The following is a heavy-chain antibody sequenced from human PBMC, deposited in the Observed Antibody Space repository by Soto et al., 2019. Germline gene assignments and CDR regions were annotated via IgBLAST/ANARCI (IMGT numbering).Heavy chain of an antibody. J-gene: IGHJ4*02. CDR2: ISSSGSYT. V-gene: IGHV3-11*05. Sequence: QVQLVESGGGLVKPGGSLRLSCAASGFTFRDYYMGWIRQAPGKGLEWVSYISSSGSYTNSADSVKGRFTITRDNAKKSLYLQMNSLRAEDTAVYYCARVLRRDAGYFDYWGQGTLVTVSS. CDR3: ARVLRRDAGYFDY. D-gene: IGHD1-26*01. CDR1: GFTFRDYY.